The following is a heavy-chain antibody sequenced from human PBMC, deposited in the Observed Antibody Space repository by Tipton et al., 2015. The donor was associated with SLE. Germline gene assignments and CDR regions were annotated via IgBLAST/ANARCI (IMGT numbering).Heavy chain of an antibody. CDR3: ARDELDWYFDL. J-gene: IGHJ2*01. CDR2: IYYSGST. V-gene: IGHV4-59*12. Sequence: LRLSCTVSGGSISSYYWSWIRQPPGKGLEWIGYIYYSGSTNYNPSLKSRVTISIDTSKNQFSLKLSSVTAADTAVYYCARDELDWYFDLWGRGTLVTVSS. CDR1: GGSISSYY. D-gene: IGHD5-24*01.